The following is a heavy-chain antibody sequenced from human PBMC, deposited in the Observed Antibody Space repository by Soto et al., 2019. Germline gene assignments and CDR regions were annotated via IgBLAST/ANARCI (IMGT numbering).Heavy chain of an antibody. J-gene: IGHJ4*02. CDR3: AKVHPIVATITGPAFDY. CDR1: GFTFSSYA. CDR2: ISGSGGST. D-gene: IGHD5-12*01. Sequence: GGSLRLSCAASGFTFSSYAMSWVRQAPGKGLEWVSAISGSGGSTYYPDSVKGRFTISRDNSKNTLYLQMNSLRAEDTAVYYCAKVHPIVATITGPAFDYWGQGTLVTVSS. V-gene: IGHV3-23*01.